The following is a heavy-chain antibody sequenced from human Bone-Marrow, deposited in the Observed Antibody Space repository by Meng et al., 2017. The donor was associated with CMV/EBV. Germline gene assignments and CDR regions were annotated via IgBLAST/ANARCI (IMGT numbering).Heavy chain of an antibody. CDR3: ARALCSSCPLVDY. V-gene: IGHV4-59*01. CDR2: IYYSGST. Sequence: SETLSLTCTVSGGSISSYYWSWIRQPPGKGLEWIGYIYYSGSTNYNPSLKSRVTVSVDTSKNQFSLKLSSVTAADTAVYYCARALCSSCPLVDYCGQGTLVTVSS. CDR1: GGSISSYY. J-gene: IGHJ4*02. D-gene: IGHD6-13*01.